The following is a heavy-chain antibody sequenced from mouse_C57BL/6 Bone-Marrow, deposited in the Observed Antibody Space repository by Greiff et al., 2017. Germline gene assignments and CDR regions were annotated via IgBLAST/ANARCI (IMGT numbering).Heavy chain of an antibody. J-gene: IGHJ2*01. CDR3: SSFGGNYFDY. CDR1: GFNIKDDY. CDR2: IDPEIGDT. D-gene: IGHD1-1*02. Sequence: EVQLVESGAELVRPGASVKLSCTASGFNIKDDYIHWVKQRPEQGLEWIGWIDPEIGDTEYASKFQGKATISSDTSSNTAYLQISSLTSEDTAVYYCSSFGGNYFDYWGQGTPRTVAS. V-gene: IGHV14-4*01.